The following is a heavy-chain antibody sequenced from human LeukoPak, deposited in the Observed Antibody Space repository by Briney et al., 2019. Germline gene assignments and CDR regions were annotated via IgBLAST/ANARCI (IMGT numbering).Heavy chain of an antibody. CDR1: GFSFSSYA. Sequence: GGSLRLSCATSGFSFSSYAMSWVRQAPGKGLEWVSAMSSSDDGRYYAASVRGRFTISRDTSRSTLYLQMNSLRAEDAAVYYCAKFDPTTSSSKGFDYWGQGTLVTVSS. CDR3: AKFDPTTSSSKGFDY. V-gene: IGHV3-23*01. D-gene: IGHD6-6*01. J-gene: IGHJ4*02. CDR2: MSSSDDGR.